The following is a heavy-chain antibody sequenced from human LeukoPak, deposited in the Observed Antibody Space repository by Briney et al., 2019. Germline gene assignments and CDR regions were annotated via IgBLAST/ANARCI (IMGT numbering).Heavy chain of an antibody. Sequence: SETLSLTCAVYGGSFSGYYWSWIRQPPGKGLEWIGEINHSGSTNYNPSLKSRVTISVDTSKNQFSLKLSSVTAADTAVYYRARVDYCSSTSCYTGNWFDPWGQGTLVTVSS. D-gene: IGHD2-2*02. CDR3: ARVDYCSSTSCYTGNWFDP. V-gene: IGHV4-34*01. CDR1: GGSFSGYY. CDR2: INHSGST. J-gene: IGHJ5*02.